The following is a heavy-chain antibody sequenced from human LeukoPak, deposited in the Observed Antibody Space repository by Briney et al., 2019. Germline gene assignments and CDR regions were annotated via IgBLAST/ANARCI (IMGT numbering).Heavy chain of an antibody. CDR2: IYYRGTT. CDR1: GDSIVSYY. CDR3: ARLPRYGGYDHFDY. D-gene: IGHD5-12*01. V-gene: IGHV4-59*12. J-gene: IGHJ4*02. Sequence: SETLSLTCTVSGDSIVSYYWSWIRQPPGKGREGIGYIYYRGTTSYNPFLKSRVTISVDTSKNQFSLKLNSVTAADTAVYYCARLPRYGGYDHFDYWGQGILVIVSS.